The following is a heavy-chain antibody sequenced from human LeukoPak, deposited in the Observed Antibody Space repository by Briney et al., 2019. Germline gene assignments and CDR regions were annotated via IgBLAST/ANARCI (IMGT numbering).Heavy chain of an antibody. CDR2: IYYSGST. Sequence: SETLSLTCTVSGGSINSYYWNWIRQPPGKGLEWIGYIYYSGSTSYDPSLKSRVTISVDTSKNQFSLKLSSVTAADTAVYYCASHYYGSGTAVFDYWGQGTLVTVSS. CDR3: ASHYYGSGTAVFDY. V-gene: IGHV4-59*08. D-gene: IGHD3-10*01. J-gene: IGHJ4*02. CDR1: GGSINSYY.